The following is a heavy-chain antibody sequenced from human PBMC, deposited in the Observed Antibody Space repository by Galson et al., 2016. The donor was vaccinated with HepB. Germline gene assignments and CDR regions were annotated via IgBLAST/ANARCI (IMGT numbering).Heavy chain of an antibody. CDR2: ISFSSTNV. CDR1: GFNFRSYG. J-gene: IGHJ4*02. Sequence: SLRLSCAASGFNFRSYGMNWVRQAPGKGLEWLSYISFSSTNVHHADSVKGRFTISRDNAKNSLYLQLNSLRLEDTALYYCARGPLFYLDYWGQGVLVTVSS. CDR3: ARGPLFYLDY. V-gene: IGHV3-48*01.